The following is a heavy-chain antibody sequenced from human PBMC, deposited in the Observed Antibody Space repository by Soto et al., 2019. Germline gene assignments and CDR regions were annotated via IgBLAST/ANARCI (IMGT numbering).Heavy chain of an antibody. CDR2: INPSGDIT. V-gene: IGHV1-46*01. D-gene: IGHD1-26*01. J-gene: IGHJ4*02. CDR3: TRDGTRGDFDY. CDR1: GYTFTNHY. Sequence: QVQLVQSGAEVKKPGASVKISCKASGYTFTNHYMHWVRQAPGQGLEWMGIINPSGDITNYARKFQGSVTMTRDTSTSTVYMELSSLRSEDTAVYYCTRDGTRGDFDYWGQGTLATVSS.